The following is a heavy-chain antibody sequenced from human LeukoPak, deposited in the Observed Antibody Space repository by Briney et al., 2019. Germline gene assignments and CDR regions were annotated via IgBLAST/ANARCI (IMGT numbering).Heavy chain of an antibody. Sequence: GGSLRLSCAASGFTFSSYAMSWVRQAPGKGLEWVSAISGSGGSAYYADSVKGRFTISRDNSKNTLYLQMNSLRAEDTAVYYCAKDGVAVVVITIGGQGTLVTVSS. CDR3: AKDGVAVVVITI. V-gene: IGHV3-23*01. CDR2: ISGSGGSA. CDR1: GFTFSSYA. J-gene: IGHJ4*02. D-gene: IGHD3-22*01.